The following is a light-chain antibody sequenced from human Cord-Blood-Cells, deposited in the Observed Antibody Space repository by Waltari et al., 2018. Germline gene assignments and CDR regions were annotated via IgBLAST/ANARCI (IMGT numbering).Light chain of an antibody. Sequence: ELVLPQSPATLSLSPGQRATLSCMASQSVSSYLPRYQQKPGQAPRLLIYDASNRATGIPARFSGSGSGTDFTLTISSLEPEDFAVYYCQQRSNWPPLTFGGGTKVEIK. V-gene: IGKV3-11*01. CDR3: QQRSNWPPLT. J-gene: IGKJ4*01. CDR1: QSVSSY. CDR2: DAS.